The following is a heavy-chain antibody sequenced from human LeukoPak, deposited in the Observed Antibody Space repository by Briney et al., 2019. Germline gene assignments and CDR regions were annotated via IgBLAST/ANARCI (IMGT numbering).Heavy chain of an antibody. Sequence: GGSLRLSCAVSGFTFYNYEMNWVRQAPGKGLEWISYISSGGSNIYYADSVKGRFTISRDNAKNSLYLQMNSLRAEDTAVYYCARDLTDYGDYYPTGGYWGQGTLVTVSS. D-gene: IGHD4-17*01. V-gene: IGHV3-48*03. CDR3: ARDLTDYGDYYPTGGY. CDR2: ISSGGSNI. J-gene: IGHJ4*02. CDR1: GFTFYNYE.